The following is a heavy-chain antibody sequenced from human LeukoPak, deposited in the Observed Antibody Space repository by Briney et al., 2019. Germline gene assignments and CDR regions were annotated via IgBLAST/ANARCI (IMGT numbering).Heavy chain of an antibody. CDR2: IYYSGST. J-gene: IGHJ6*02. Sequence: SETLSLTCTVSGGSISSSSYCWGWIRQPPGKGLEWIGSIYYSGSTYYNSSLKSRVTISVDTSKNQFSLKRSSVTAADTAVYYCASPYSSSSMDVWGQGTTVTVSS. D-gene: IGHD6-6*01. CDR3: ASPYSSSSMDV. CDR1: GGSISSSSYC. V-gene: IGHV4-39*01.